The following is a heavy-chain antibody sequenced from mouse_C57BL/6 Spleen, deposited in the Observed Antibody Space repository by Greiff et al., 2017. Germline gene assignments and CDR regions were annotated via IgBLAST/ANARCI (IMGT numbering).Heavy chain of an antibody. V-gene: IGHV14-3*01. D-gene: IGHD3-2*02. CDR1: GFNIKNTY. Sequence: VQLQQSVAELVRPGASVKLSCTASGFNIKNTYMPWVKQRPEQGLEWIGRIDPANGNTKYAPKFQGKATITADTSSNTAYLQLSSLTSEDTAIYYCARRLRDAMDYWGQGTSVTVSS. CDR2: IDPANGNT. J-gene: IGHJ4*01. CDR3: ARRLRDAMDY.